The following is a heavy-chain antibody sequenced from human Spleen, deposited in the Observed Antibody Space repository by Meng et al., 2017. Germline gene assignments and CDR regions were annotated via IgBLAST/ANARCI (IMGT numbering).Heavy chain of an antibody. J-gene: IGHJ4*02. Sequence: QIPLKEVGPTTVKPTQTITPTCTFSGFSLSSTGVGVAWIRQPPGKALEWLALIYWDDDKRYSPSLKSRLTITKDTSKNQVVLTLTNMDPLDTATYYCAHLTTVTTAPNYWGQGTLVTVSS. V-gene: IGHV2-5*02. CDR2: IYWDDDK. CDR1: GFSLSSTGVG. D-gene: IGHD4-17*01. CDR3: AHLTTVTTAPNY.